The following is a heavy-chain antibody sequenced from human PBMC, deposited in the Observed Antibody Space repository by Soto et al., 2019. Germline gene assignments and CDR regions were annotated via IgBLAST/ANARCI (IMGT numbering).Heavy chain of an antibody. D-gene: IGHD5-18*01. V-gene: IGHV4-34*01. CDR3: ARAGEYSYGYSYYYGMDV. CDR1: GGSFSGYY. Sequence: PSETLSITCAVYGGSFSGYYWSWIRQPPGKGLEWIGEINHSGSTNYNPSLKSRVTISVDTSKNQFSLKLSSVTAADTAVYYCARAGEYSYGYSYYYGMDVWGQGTTVTVS. CDR2: INHSGST. J-gene: IGHJ6*02.